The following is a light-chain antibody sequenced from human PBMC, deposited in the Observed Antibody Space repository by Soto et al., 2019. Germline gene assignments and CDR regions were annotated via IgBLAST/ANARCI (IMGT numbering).Light chain of an antibody. J-gene: IGKJ3*01. CDR2: AAS. V-gene: IGKV1-5*01. Sequence: DIQMTQSPSTLSASVGDRVTITCRASQSISSWLAWYQQKPGKAPKLLIYAASTLQSGVPARFSGSGSGTEFILTISSLQPEDFATYYCQQLDSYPFTFGPGTKVDIK. CDR3: QQLDSYPFT. CDR1: QSISSW.